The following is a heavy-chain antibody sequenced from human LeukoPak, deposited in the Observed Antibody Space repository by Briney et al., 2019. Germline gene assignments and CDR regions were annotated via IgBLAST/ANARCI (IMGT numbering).Heavy chain of an antibody. D-gene: IGHD2-2*01. CDR2: IYYSGST. CDR3: ARDGTHYCSSTSCYISEGWFGP. J-gene: IGHJ5*02. Sequence: SETLSLTCTVSGGSISSYYWSWIRQPPGKGLEWIGYIYYSGSTNYNPSLKSRVTISVDTSKNQFSLKLSSVTAADTAVYYCARDGTHYCSSTSCYISEGWFGPWGQGTLVTVSS. V-gene: IGHV4-59*01. CDR1: GGSISSYY.